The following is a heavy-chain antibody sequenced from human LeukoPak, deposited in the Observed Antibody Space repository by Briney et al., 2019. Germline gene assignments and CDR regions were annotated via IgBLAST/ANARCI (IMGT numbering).Heavy chain of an antibody. D-gene: IGHD3-16*01. CDR1: GFTFSSYR. CDR2: INSDGSST. Sequence: GGSLRLSCAASGFTFSSYRMHWVRQAPGKGLVWVSRINSDGSSTSYADSVKGRFTISRDNAKNTLYLQMNSLRAEDTAVYYCARDKGDYAFDIWGQGTMVTVSS. J-gene: IGHJ3*02. CDR3: ARDKGDYAFDI. V-gene: IGHV3-74*01.